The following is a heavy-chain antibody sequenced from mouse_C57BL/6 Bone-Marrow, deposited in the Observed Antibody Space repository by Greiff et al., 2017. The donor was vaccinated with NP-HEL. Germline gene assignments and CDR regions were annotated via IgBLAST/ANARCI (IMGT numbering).Heavy chain of an antibody. CDR1: GFSLTSYG. Sequence: VKLQESGPGLVQPSQSLSITCTVSGFSLTSYGVHWVRQSPGKGLEWLGVIWSGGSTDYNAAFISRLSISKDNSKSQVFFKMNSLQADDTAIYYCASPFITTVVEGYAMDYWGQGTSVTVSS. V-gene: IGHV2-2*01. CDR3: ASPFITTVVEGYAMDY. CDR2: IWSGGST. D-gene: IGHD1-1*01. J-gene: IGHJ4*01.